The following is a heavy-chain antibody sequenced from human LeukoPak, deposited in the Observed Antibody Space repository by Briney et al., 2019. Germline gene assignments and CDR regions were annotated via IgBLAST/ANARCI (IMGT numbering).Heavy chain of an antibody. J-gene: IGHJ4*02. CDR1: GGSISSYY. D-gene: IGHD1-26*01. Sequence: SETLSLTCTVSGGSISSYYWSWIRKPAGEGLEWIGRVYFSGSTNYNPSLKSRVTMSVDTPKNQFSLKLTSVTAADTGVYYCARMYSGTYGGIDYWGQGTLVTVSS. CDR2: VYFSGST. V-gene: IGHV4-4*07. CDR3: ARMYSGTYGGIDY.